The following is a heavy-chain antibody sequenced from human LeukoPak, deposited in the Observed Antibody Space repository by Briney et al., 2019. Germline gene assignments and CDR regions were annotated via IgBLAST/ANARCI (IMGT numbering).Heavy chain of an antibody. CDR3: ARCPRGNWFDP. CDR2: INPSGGST. CDR1: GYTFTSYY. V-gene: IGHV1-46*01. D-gene: IGHD3-10*01. J-gene: IGHJ5*02. Sequence: ASVKVSCKASGYTFTSYYMHLVRQAPGQGLEWMGIINPSGGSTSYAQKFQGRVTMTRDTSTSTVYMELSSLRSEDTAVYYCARCPRGNWFDPWGQGTLVTVSS.